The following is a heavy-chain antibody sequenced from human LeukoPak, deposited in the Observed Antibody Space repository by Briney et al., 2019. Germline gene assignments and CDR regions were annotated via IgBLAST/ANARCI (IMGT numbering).Heavy chain of an antibody. CDR2: MSWNRGSI. CDR1: GCTFSSYS. D-gene: IGHD4-17*01. Sequence: GGSLLLTCAASGCTFSSYSKNWVRQAPGKGLEWVSGMSWNRGSIGYTDSANNRFAISRDNAKNSLYLQMNSLRAEDTALYYCAKGLYGDYVGGPIDYWGQGSLVAVSP. J-gene: IGHJ4*02. V-gene: IGHV3-9*01. CDR3: AKGLYGDYVGGPIDY.